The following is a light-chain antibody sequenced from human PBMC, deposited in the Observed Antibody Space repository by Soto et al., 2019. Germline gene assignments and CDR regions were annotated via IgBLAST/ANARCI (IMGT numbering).Light chain of an antibody. Sequence: EIVLTQSPGTLSLSPGGRATLSCRASQSVSRNYVAWYQQKPGQSPRLLIYGASNSASGIPDRFSGSASGADFTLSIARLEHEDFAMYYCQQYGSTPLTFGGGTKVEIK. J-gene: IGKJ4*01. CDR1: QSVSRNY. CDR2: GAS. V-gene: IGKV3-20*01. CDR3: QQYGSTPLT.